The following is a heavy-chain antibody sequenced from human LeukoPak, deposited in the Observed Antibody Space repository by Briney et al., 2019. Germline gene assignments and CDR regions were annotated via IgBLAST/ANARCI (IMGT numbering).Heavy chain of an antibody. J-gene: IGHJ3*02. V-gene: IGHV3-9*01. CDR3: AKVDASSGYSPHDAFDI. CDR2: ISWNSGTI. CDR1: GFTFGDYA. Sequence: GRSLRLSCAASGFTFGDYAMHWVRQAPGKGLEWVSGISWNSGTIGYADSVKGRFTISRDNAKNSLYLQMNSLRAEDTALYYCAKVDASSGYSPHDAFDIWGQGTMVTVSS. D-gene: IGHD3-22*01.